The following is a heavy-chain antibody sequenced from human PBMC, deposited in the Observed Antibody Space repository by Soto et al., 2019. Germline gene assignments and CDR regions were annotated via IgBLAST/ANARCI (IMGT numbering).Heavy chain of an antibody. D-gene: IGHD2-8*02. J-gene: IGHJ6*02. CDR3: ARDKAYWYYYYYGMDV. Sequence: QVQLVESGGGVVQPGRSLRLSCAASGFTFSSYAMHWVRQAPGNGLEWVAVISYDGSNKYYADSVKGRFTISRDNSKNTLYLQMNSLRAEDTAVYYCARDKAYWYYYYYGMDVWGQGTTVTVSS. CDR2: ISYDGSNK. V-gene: IGHV3-30-3*01. CDR1: GFTFSSYA.